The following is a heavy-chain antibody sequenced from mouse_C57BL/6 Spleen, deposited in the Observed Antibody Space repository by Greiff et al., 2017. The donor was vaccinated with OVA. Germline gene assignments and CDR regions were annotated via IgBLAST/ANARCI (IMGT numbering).Heavy chain of an antibody. J-gene: IGHJ4*01. CDR3: ARSHYDYDGYAMDY. D-gene: IGHD2-4*01. V-gene: IGHV1-76*01. Sequence: VKLMESGAELVRPGASVKLSCKASGYTFTDYYINWVKQRPGPGLEWIARIYPGSGNTYSNEMLKGKATLTAEKSTSTAYMQRSSLTSEDSAVYFCARSHYDYDGYAMDYWGQGTSVTVSS. CDR1: GYTFTDYY. CDR2: IYPGSGNT.